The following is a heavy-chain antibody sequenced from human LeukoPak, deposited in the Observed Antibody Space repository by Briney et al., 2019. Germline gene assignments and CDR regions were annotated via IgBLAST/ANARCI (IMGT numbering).Heavy chain of an antibody. CDR2: TSPYGETP. CDR3: SKVDPPIIEGASAHSFHV. J-gene: IGHJ3*01. CDR1: GYSFSNFG. Sequence: ASVKVSCKTSGYSFSNFGIAWVRQAPGQGLAWLGWTSPYGETPTYAQEFQGRVTMTTDTAATTAYMELGSLTSGDTAMYYCSKVDPPIIEGASAHSFHVWGQGTMVIVSS. D-gene: IGHD3-10*01. V-gene: IGHV1-18*01.